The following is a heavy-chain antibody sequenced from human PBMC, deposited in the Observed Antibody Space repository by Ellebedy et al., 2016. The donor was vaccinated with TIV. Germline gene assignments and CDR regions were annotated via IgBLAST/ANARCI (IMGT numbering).Heavy chain of an antibody. CDR3: ARTPIVGATGVLWFDP. V-gene: IGHV1-2*04. CDR1: GYTFTGYY. CDR2: INPNSGGT. J-gene: IGHJ5*02. D-gene: IGHD1-26*01. Sequence: ASVKVSCXASGYTFTGYYMHWVRQAPGQGLEWMGWINPNSGGTNYAQKFQGWVTMTRDTSISTAYMELSRLRSDDTAVYYCARTPIVGATGVLWFDPWGQGTLVTVSS.